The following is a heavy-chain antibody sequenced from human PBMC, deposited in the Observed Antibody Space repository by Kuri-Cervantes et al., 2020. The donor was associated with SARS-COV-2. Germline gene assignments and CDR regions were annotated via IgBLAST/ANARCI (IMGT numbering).Heavy chain of an antibody. D-gene: IGHD7-27*01. CDR3: TTRDLGFYYYGMDV. CDR2: IKSKTDGGTT. Sequence: GGSLRLSCAASGVTFSSYAMSWVRQAPGKGLEWVGRIKSKTDGGTTDYAAPVKGRFTISRDDSKNTLYLQMNSLKTEDTAVYYCTTRDLGFYYYGMDVWGQGTTVTVSS. V-gene: IGHV3-15*01. CDR1: GVTFSSYA. J-gene: IGHJ6*02.